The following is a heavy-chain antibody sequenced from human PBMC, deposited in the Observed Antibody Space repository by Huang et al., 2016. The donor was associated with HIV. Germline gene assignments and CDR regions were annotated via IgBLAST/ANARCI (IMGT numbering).Heavy chain of an antibody. CDR3: ATKTAAMDI. V-gene: IGHV3-7*01. J-gene: IGHJ6*02. CDR2: IKQDESEK. CDR1: FGAYW. D-gene: IGHD1-7*01. Sequence: FGAYWMSWVSQSPGKGLEWVANIKQDESEKYYGAFVNGRFTISRDNAKKVLFLEMNNVRDEDTATYYCATKTAAMDIWGQGTTVTVS.